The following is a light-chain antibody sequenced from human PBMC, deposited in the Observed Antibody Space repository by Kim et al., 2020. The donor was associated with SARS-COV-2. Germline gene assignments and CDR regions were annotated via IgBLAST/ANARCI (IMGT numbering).Light chain of an antibody. Sequence: QLVLTQSPSASASLGATVKLTCTLSSGHSSYAIAWHQQQPEKGPRYLMKLNSDGSHSKGDGIPDRFSGSSSGAERYHTISSLQSEDEADYYCQTWGTGILVVFGGGTQLTVL. CDR3: QTWGTGILVV. J-gene: IGLJ2*01. CDR1: SGHSSYA. CDR2: LNSDGSH. V-gene: IGLV4-69*01.